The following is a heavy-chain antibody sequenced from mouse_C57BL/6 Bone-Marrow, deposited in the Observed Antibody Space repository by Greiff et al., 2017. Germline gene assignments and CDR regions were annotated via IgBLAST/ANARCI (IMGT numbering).Heavy chain of an antibody. J-gene: IGHJ3*01. CDR2: IWSGGST. Sequence: VKLMESGPGLVQPSQSLSITCTVSGFSLTSYGVHWVRQSPGKGLEWLGVIWSGGSTDYNAAFMSRLSITKDNSKSQVFFKMNSLQADDTAIYYCAPHYYGSSYVAYRGQGTLVTVSA. CDR1: GFSLTSYG. D-gene: IGHD1-1*01. CDR3: APHYYGSSYVAY. V-gene: IGHV2-5*01.